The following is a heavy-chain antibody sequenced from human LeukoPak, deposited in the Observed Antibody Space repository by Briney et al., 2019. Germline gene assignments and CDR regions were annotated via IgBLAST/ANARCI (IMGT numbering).Heavy chain of an antibody. J-gene: IGHJ2*01. D-gene: IGHD3-16*01. CDR1: RLTFSLFG. CDR2: IRYDGSGT. CDR3: AQDFWAQDDGVWESLGLHWYFNP. Sequence: GGALRLSCVASRLTFSLFGMHWLRQPAGKGLEWVAFIRYDGSGTYYIDSVKGRVSVSRENPKNTVFLQMNTPRGDDTPKYYCAQDFWAQDDGVWESLGLHWYFNPWGRGTPVTVTS. V-gene: IGHV3-30*02.